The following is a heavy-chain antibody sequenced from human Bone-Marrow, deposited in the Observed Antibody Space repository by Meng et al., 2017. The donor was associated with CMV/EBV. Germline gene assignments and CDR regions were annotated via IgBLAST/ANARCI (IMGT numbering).Heavy chain of an antibody. J-gene: IGHJ6*02. CDR1: GYTFTSYG. Sequence: ASVKVSCKASGYTFTSYGISWVRQAPGQGLEWMGWISAYNGNTNYAQKLQGRVTMTTDTSKNTAYMVLRSLRSDDTAVYYCARSPRRPSCDYGMDLWGQGTTVTFSS. CDR2: ISAYNGNT. V-gene: IGHV1-18*01. CDR3: ARSPRRPSCDYGMDL.